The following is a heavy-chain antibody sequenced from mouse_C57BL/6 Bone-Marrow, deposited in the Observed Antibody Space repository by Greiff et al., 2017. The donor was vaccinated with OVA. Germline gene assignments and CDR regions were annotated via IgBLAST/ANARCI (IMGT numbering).Heavy chain of an antibody. CDR3: ARGDYYQPGY. Sequence: QVQLQQPGAELVMPGASVKLSCKASGYTFTSYWMHWVKQRPGQGLEWIGEIDPSDSYTNYNQKFKGKSTLTVDKSSSTAYMQLSSLTSEDSAVYYCARGDYYQPGYWGQGTTLTVSS. CDR2: IDPSDSYT. CDR1: GYTFTSYW. J-gene: IGHJ2*01. V-gene: IGHV1-69*01. D-gene: IGHD1-1*01.